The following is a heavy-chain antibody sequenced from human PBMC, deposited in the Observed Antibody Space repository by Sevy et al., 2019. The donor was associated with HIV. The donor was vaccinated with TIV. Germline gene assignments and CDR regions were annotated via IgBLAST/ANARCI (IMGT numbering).Heavy chain of an antibody. D-gene: IGHD2-2*01. Sequence: GGSLRLSCAASGFTFSGYAMNWVRQAPGKGLEWVSAINGKGRSTHYADSVGGRFTISRHNSKNTLYLQMNSLRAEDTAVYYCAKTINSGGGVVPAANYYYYGLDVWGQGTTVTVSS. CDR1: GFTFSGYA. CDR3: AKTINSGGGVVPAANYYYYGLDV. J-gene: IGHJ6*02. CDR2: INGKGRST. V-gene: IGHV3-23*01.